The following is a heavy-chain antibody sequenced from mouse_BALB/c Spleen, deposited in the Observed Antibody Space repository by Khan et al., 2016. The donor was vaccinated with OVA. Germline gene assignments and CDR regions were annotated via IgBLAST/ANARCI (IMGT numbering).Heavy chain of an antibody. CDR3: TRAGGFGPFYSMDY. D-gene: IGHD4-1*01. V-gene: IGHV5-9*02. Sequence: EVELVESGGGLVKPGGSLKLSCAASGFVFNSYDMSWVRQTPEKRLEWVATINNGGSYTRYPDSVKGRFTISRDNARNTLYLQMNSLRSEDTALYYCTRAGGFGPFYSMDYWGQGSSVTVSS. CDR2: INNGGSYT. CDR1: GFVFNSYD. J-gene: IGHJ4*01.